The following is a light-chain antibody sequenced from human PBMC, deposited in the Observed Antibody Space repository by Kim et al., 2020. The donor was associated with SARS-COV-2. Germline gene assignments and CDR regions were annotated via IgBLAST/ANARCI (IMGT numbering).Light chain of an antibody. CDR3: QHVTS. V-gene: IGKV1-9*01. CDR2: YAS. J-gene: IGKJ4*01. Sequence: YLSSSCGNLVAIPCRACQGMRSSFAWYQQKPGKAPQLLIYYASTLHSGVPSRFSGSGSGTEVTLTISSLQPEDFATYYCQHVTSFGGGTKVDIK. CDR1: QGMRSS.